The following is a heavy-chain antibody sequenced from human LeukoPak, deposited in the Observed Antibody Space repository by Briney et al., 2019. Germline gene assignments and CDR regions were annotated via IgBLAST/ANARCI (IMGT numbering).Heavy chain of an antibody. V-gene: IGHV1-69*13. CDR2: IIPIFGTA. J-gene: IGHJ4*02. Sequence: ASVKVSCKASGGTFSSYAISWVRQAPGQGLEWMGGIIPIFGTANYAQKFQGRVTITADESTSTAYMELSSLRSEDTAVYYCVLELLSGAFDYWGQGTLVTVSS. D-gene: IGHD1-7*01. CDR1: GGTFSSYA. CDR3: VLELLSGAFDY.